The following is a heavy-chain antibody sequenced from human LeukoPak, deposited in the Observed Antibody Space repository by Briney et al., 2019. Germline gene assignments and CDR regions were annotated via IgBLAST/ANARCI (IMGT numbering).Heavy chain of an antibody. CDR2: ISSSGGTI. J-gene: IGHJ4*02. Sequence: GGSLRLSCAASGFTFSSYEMNWVRQAPGKGLEWVSYISSSGGTIYYADSVKGRFTISRDNAKNSLCLQMNSLRAEDTAVYYCARDYVWGSYRSFDYWGQGTLVTVSS. CDR3: ARDYVWGSYRSFDY. V-gene: IGHV3-48*03. D-gene: IGHD3-16*02. CDR1: GFTFSSYE.